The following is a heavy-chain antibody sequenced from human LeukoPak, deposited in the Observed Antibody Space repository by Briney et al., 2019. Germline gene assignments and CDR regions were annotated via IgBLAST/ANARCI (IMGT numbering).Heavy chain of an antibody. V-gene: IGHV4-61*02. D-gene: IGHD3-22*01. CDR3: ARDGDYYDSSGSFDS. Sequence: SETLSLTCTVSGGSISSGTHYWSWLRQPAGKGLEWIGRISTGERTNYNPSVKSRVTISVDTSKNQFSLKLSSVTAADTAVYYCARDGDYYDSSGSFDSWGQGTLVTVSS. CDR2: ISTGERT. CDR1: GGSISSGTHY. J-gene: IGHJ4*02.